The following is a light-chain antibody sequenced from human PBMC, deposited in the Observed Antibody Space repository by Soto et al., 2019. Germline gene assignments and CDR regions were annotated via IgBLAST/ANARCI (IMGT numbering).Light chain of an antibody. CDR1: QSVSSN. Sequence: ILVTQSPAPLSVSPGERATLSCRASQSVSSNLAWYQHKPGQAPSLLIYGASTRATGIPARFSGSGSGTEFTLTISSLQSEDFAVYYCQQYNNWPPWTFGQGTKVAIK. CDR3: QQYNNWPPWT. J-gene: IGKJ1*01. CDR2: GAS. V-gene: IGKV3-15*01.